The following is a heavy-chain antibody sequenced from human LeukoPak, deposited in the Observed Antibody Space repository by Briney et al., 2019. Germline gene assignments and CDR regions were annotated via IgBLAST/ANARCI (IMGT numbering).Heavy chain of an antibody. CDR1: GFTFSSYS. V-gene: IGHV3-21*01. CDR3: ARDLGSYYDSSGYRSDAFDI. J-gene: IGHJ3*02. Sequence: GGSLRLSSAASGFTFSSYSMNWVRQAPGKGLEWVSSISSSSFIYYADSVKGRFTISRDNAKNSLYLQMNSVRAEDTAVYYCARDLGSYYDSSGYRSDAFDIWGQGTMVTVSS. D-gene: IGHD3-22*01. CDR2: ISSSSFI.